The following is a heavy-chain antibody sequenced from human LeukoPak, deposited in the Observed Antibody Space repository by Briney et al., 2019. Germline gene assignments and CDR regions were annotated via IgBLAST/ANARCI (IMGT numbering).Heavy chain of an antibody. CDR3: ARPALYCSSTVCPPYMDV. J-gene: IGHJ6*03. CDR2: IYPGDSDT. D-gene: IGHD2-2*01. CDR1: GYRFTNYW. Sequence: GESLKISCKGSGYRFTNYWIGWVRQMPGKGLEWMGIIYPGDSDTKYNAPFQGQVTISADKSISTAYLQWGSLKASDAATYYCARPALYCSSTVCPPYMDVWGKGTTVTVSS. V-gene: IGHV5-51*01.